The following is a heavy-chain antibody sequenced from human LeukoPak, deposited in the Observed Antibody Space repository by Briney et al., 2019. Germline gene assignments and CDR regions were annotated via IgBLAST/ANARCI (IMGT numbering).Heavy chain of an antibody. V-gene: IGHV4-39*01. Sequence: SETLSLTCTVSGGSISSYYWGWIRQPPGKGLEWIGSIYYSGSTYYNPSLKSRVTISVDTSKNQFSLKLSSVTAADTAVYYCAKNHLTYYYGSGSYYLPATFDYWGQGTLVTVSS. J-gene: IGHJ4*02. CDR1: GGSISSYY. CDR3: AKNHLTYYYGSGSYYLPATFDY. CDR2: IYYSGST. D-gene: IGHD3-10*01.